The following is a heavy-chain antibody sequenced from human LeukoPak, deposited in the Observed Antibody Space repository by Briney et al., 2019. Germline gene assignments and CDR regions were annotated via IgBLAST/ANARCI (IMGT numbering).Heavy chain of an antibody. CDR1: GYTFTDYY. J-gene: IGHJ5*02. CDR2: INPNSGGT. V-gene: IGHV1-2*02. Sequence: ASVKVSCKASGYTFTDYYMHWVRQAPGQGLEWMGWINPNSGGTNYAQKFQGRVTMTRDTSISTAYMELSRLRSDDTAVYYCARVGYYDILTGYRNWFDPWGQGTLVTVSS. CDR3: ARVGYYDILTGYRNWFDP. D-gene: IGHD3-9*01.